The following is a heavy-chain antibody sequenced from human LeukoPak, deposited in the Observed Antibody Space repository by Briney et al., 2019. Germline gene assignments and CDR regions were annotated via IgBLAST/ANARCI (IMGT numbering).Heavy chain of an antibody. CDR2: ISAYDGNT. Sequence: ASVKVSCKASGYTFTSYGISWVRQAPGQGLEWMGWISAYDGNTNYAQKLQGRVTMTTDTSTSTAYMELRSLRSDDTAVYYCARSPAWTAAAGIWFDPWGQGTLVTVSS. J-gene: IGHJ5*02. D-gene: IGHD6-13*01. CDR1: GYTFTSYG. CDR3: ARSPAWTAAAGIWFDP. V-gene: IGHV1-18*01.